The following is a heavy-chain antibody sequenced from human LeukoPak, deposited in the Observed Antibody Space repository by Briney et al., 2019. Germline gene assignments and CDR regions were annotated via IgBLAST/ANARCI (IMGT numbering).Heavy chain of an antibody. Sequence: SETLSLTCAVYGGSFSGYYWSWLRQPPGKGLEWIGAINHSGSTNYNPSLKSRVTISVDTSKNQFSLKLSSVTAADTAVYYCARGNYDSSGYDYYYYGMDVWGQGTTVTASS. J-gene: IGHJ6*02. CDR3: ARGNYDSSGYDYYYYGMDV. V-gene: IGHV4-34*01. CDR1: GGSFSGYY. D-gene: IGHD3-22*01. CDR2: INHSGST.